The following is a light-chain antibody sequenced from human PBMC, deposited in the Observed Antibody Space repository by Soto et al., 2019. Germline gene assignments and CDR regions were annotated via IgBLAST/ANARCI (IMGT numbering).Light chain of an antibody. CDR3: QKGGNLPH. J-gene: IGKJ5*01. CDR2: AAS. CDR1: QSISDH. V-gene: IGKV1-39*01. Sequence: IQMTQSPSSLSASVGDRVIITCRASQSISDHLNWYRQKPGKAPKLLIFAASSLQSGVPSRFSGRRSWPDFTLTISSLEPEDFAIYYWQKGGNLPHFGQGALLEI.